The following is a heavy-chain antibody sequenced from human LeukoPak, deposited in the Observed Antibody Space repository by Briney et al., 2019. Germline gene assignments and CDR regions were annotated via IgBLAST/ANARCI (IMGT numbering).Heavy chain of an antibody. CDR3: TTQGSSRWFDYYYYMDV. V-gene: IGHV3-15*01. Sequence: GGSLRLSCAAAELTLSNAWMSWVRLAPGKGLEWVALIKPETDGGTPDYAAPVQGRFTISKDDSGDTLYQQMNSLKTEDTAVYYCTTQGSSRWFDYYYYMDVWGNGTTVTVSS. D-gene: IGHD6-13*01. CDR2: IKPETDGGTP. J-gene: IGHJ6*03. CDR1: ELTLSNAW.